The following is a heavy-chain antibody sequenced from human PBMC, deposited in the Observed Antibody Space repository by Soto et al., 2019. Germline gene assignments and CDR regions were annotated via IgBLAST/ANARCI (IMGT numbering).Heavy chain of an antibody. Sequence: TGGSLRLSCAASGFTFSDYYMSWIRQAPGKGLEWVSYISSSSSYTNYADSVKGRFTISRDNAKNSLYLQMNSLRAEDTAVYYWARSSSGYYPLDYWGQGTLVTVSS. CDR3: ARSSSGYYPLDY. CDR1: GFTFSDYY. CDR2: ISSSSSYT. J-gene: IGHJ4*02. V-gene: IGHV3-11*06. D-gene: IGHD3-22*01.